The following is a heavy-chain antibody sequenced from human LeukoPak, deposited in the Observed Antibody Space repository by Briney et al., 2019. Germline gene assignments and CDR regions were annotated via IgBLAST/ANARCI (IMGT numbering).Heavy chain of an antibody. CDR1: GGSISSSSYY. CDR2: IYYSGST. D-gene: IGHD3-9*01. Sequence: SETLSLTCTVSGGSISSSSYYWGWIRQPRGKGLEWIGSIYYSGSTYYNPSLKSRVTISVDTSKNHFSLKLSSVTAADTAVYYCASGDYDILTGYYPTYWGQGTLVTVSS. V-gene: IGHV4-39*07. J-gene: IGHJ4*02. CDR3: ASGDYDILTGYYPTY.